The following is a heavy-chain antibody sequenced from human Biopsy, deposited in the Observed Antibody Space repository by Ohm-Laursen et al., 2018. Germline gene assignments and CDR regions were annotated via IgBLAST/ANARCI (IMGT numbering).Heavy chain of an antibody. V-gene: IGHV1-18*01. J-gene: IGHJ3*01. D-gene: IGHD5-24*01. Sequence: GSSVKVSCKVSGYTFPSYGISWVRQAPGQGLEWMGWISAYNGNRNYAQKFQGRVTMTTDTSTSTAYMELRSLRSDDTAVYFCARARRDGHRYAFDVWGQGTMVTVSS. CDR1: GYTFPSYG. CDR3: ARARRDGHRYAFDV. CDR2: ISAYNGNR.